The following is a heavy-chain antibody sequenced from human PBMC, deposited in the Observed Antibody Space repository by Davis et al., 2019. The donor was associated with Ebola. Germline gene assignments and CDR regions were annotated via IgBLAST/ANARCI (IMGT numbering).Heavy chain of an antibody. Sequence: SETLSLTCTVSGGSISSYYWSWIRQPPGKGLEWIGYIYYSGSTNYNPSLKSRVTISVDTSKNQFSLKLSSVTAADTAVYYCAKKKGSSGWYEVDNWGQGTLVTVSS. J-gene: IGHJ4*02. CDR3: AKKKGSSGWYEVDN. V-gene: IGHV4-59*12. CDR2: IYYSGST. CDR1: GGSISSYY. D-gene: IGHD6-19*01.